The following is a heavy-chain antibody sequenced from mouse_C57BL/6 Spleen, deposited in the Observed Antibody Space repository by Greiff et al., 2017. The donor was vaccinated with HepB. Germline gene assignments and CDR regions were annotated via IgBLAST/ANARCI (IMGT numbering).Heavy chain of an antibody. CDR2: IYPGDGDT. CDR1: GYAFSSSW. J-gene: IGHJ3*01. Sequence: QVQLQQSGPELVKPGASVKISCKASGYAFSSSWMNWVKQRPGKGLEWIGRIYPGDGDTNYNGKFKGKATLTADKSSSTAYMQLSSLTSEDSAVYVCARWDYGNEGFAYWGQGTLVTVSA. V-gene: IGHV1-82*01. CDR3: ARWDYGNEGFAY. D-gene: IGHD2-1*01.